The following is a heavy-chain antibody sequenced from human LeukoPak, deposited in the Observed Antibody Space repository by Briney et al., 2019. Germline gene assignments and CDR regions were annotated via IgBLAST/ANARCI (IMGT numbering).Heavy chain of an antibody. V-gene: IGHV3-7*03. CDR1: GFTFSSYW. J-gene: IGHJ6*02. CDR2: INHNGNVN. D-gene: IGHD3-16*01. Sequence: PGGSLRLSCAASGFTFSSYWMNWSRQGPAKGLEWVASINHNGNVNYYVDSVKGRFTISRDNAKNSLYLQMSNLRAEDTAVYFCARGGGLDVWGQGATVTVSS. CDR3: ARGGGLDV.